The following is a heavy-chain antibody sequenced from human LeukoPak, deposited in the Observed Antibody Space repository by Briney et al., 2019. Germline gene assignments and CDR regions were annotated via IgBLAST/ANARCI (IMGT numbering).Heavy chain of an antibody. J-gene: IGHJ4*02. Sequence: SETLSLTCTVSVGSISTYYWNWIRQPPGKGLEWIGYIYYSGSTKYNPSLTSRVSVSIDTSKNQFSPKLTSVTAADTAVYYCARRAGTTFDYWGQGILVSVSS. CDR2: IYYSGST. D-gene: IGHD3-10*01. CDR3: ARRAGTTFDY. CDR1: VGSISTYY. V-gene: IGHV4-59*08.